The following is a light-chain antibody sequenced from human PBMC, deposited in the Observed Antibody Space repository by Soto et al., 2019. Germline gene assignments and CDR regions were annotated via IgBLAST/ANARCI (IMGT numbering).Light chain of an antibody. CDR2: DNS. Sequence: QAVVTQPPSVSGAPGQRVTISCTGSSSYIGAGYEVHWYQQLPGTAPKLLIFDNSNRPSGVPDRFSGSKSGTSASLAITGLQAEDEADYYCQSYDSSLSGYVFGTGTKLTVL. V-gene: IGLV1-40*01. CDR3: QSYDSSLSGYV. J-gene: IGLJ1*01. CDR1: SSYIGAGYE.